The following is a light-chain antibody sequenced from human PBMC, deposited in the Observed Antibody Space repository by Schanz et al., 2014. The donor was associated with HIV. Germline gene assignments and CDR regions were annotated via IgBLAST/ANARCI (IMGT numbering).Light chain of an antibody. CDR2: QAS. CDR3: QQCVTYPYT. CDR1: QSISSW. J-gene: IGKJ2*01. V-gene: IGKV1-5*03. Sequence: DIQMTQSPSILYASVGDRITITCRASQSISSWLAWYQQKPGRAPNLLIYQASTLETGVPSRFSGSGSGTSFTLTITSLQPDDFATYYCQQCVTYPYTFGQGTKLDIK.